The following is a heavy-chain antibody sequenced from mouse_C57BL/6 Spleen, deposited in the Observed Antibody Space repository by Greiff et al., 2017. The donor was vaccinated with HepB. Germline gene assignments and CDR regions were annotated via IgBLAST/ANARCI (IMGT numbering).Heavy chain of an antibody. CDR3: ARNYGSTPFAY. CDR1: GYTFTSYW. J-gene: IGHJ3*01. V-gene: IGHV1-50*01. CDR2: IDPSDSYT. Sequence: VQGVESGAELVKPGASVKLSCKASGYTFTSYWMQWVKQRPGQGLEWIGEIDPSDSYTNYNQKFKGKATLTVDTSSSTAYMQLSSLTSEDSAVYYCARNYGSTPFAYWGQGTLVTVSA. D-gene: IGHD1-1*01.